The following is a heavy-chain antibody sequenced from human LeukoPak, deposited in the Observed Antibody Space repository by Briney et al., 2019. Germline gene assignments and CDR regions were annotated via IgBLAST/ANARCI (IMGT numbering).Heavy chain of an antibody. D-gene: IGHD2-21*01. J-gene: IGHJ4*02. CDR2: HNGTT. CDR3: ATYYGGVGARGH. Sequence: SETLSLTCTVSGRSVSSGSYHWSWIRQAPGKGQEWIGHNGTTNYRPSPKTRVTISIATSKNQFSLNLNTLTAADTAVYYCATYYGGVGARGHSGPGTPLTASS. V-gene: IGHV4-61*01. CDR1: GRSVSSGSYH.